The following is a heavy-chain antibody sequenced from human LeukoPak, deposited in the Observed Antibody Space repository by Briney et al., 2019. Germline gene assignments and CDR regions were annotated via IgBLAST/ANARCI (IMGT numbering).Heavy chain of an antibody. CDR1: GFTFSSYG. D-gene: IGHD3-10*01. V-gene: IGHV3-30*18. J-gene: IGHJ4*02. CDR3: AKGLYFGSGSYPDY. CDR2: ISHDGSDS. Sequence: GRSLRLSCAASGFTFSSYGMHWVRQAPGKGLEWVAVISHDGSDSHYADSVKGRFTISRDNSKNTVYQQMSSLRPEDTAVYFCAKGLYFGSGSYPDYWGQGTLVRVSS.